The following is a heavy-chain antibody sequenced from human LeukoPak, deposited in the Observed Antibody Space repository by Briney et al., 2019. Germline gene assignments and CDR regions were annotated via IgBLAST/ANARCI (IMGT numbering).Heavy chain of an antibody. CDR3: ATDVNTHIRGWY. Sequence: GGSLRLSCAASGFTFSSYWMSWVRQAPGKGLEWVANIKQDGSEKYYVDSVKGRFTISRDNSKNTLYLQMNSLRAEDTAAYYCATDVNTHIRGWYWGQGSLVTVSS. D-gene: IGHD3-10*01. V-gene: IGHV3-7*01. CDR1: GFTFSSYW. CDR2: IKQDGSEK. J-gene: IGHJ4*02.